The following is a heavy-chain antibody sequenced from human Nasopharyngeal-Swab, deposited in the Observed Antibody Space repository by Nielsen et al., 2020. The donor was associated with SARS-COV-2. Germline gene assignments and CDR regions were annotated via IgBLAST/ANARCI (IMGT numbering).Heavy chain of an antibody. Sequence: GESLKISCSASGFTFSTWPMHWVRQAPGKGPEFVSATSHDGGRTHYADSVKDRFIISRDNSKNTMDLQMTSLRVEDTATYYCVKEGDSSGYCGCYDIWGQGTVVTVSP. J-gene: IGHJ3*02. CDR1: GFTFSTWP. CDR2: TSHDGGRT. CDR3: VKEGDSSGYCGCYDI. D-gene: IGHD3-22*01. V-gene: IGHV3-64D*06.